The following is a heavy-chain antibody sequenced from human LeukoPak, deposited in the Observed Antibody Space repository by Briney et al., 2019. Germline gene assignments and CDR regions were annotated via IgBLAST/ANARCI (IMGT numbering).Heavy chain of an antibody. Sequence: PGGSLRLSCAASGFTFSSYAMSWVRQAPGKGLEWVSAISGSGGSTYYADSVKGRFTISRDNAKNSLYLQMNSLRAEDTAVYYCASSVVVTRGGSRLDAFDIWGQGTMVTVSS. J-gene: IGHJ3*02. CDR1: GFTFSSYA. V-gene: IGHV3-23*01. D-gene: IGHD2-21*02. CDR2: ISGSGGST. CDR3: ASSVVVTRGGSRLDAFDI.